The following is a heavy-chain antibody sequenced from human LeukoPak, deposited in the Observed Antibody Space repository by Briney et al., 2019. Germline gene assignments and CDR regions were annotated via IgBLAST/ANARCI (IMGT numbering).Heavy chain of an antibody. CDR3: ASPLGYCSGGSCRDLYGMDV. J-gene: IGHJ6*02. V-gene: IGHV1-8*02. CDR1: GYTFTGYY. Sequence: GASVKVSCKASGYTFTGYYIHWVRQAPGQGLEWMGWMNPNSGNTGYAQKFQGRVTMTRNTSISTAYMELSSLRSEDTAVYYCASPLGYCSGGSCRDLYGMDVWGQGTTVTVSS. CDR2: MNPNSGNT. D-gene: IGHD2-15*01.